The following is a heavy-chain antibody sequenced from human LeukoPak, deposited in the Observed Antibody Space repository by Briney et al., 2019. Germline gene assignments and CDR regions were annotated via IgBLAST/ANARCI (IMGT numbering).Heavy chain of an antibody. D-gene: IGHD5-12*01. CDR3: ARGGGYSGYGAYYFDY. CDR2: ISSSSSYI. Sequence: GGSLRLSCAASGFTFSSYSMNWVRQAPGKGLEWVSSISSSSSYIYYADLVKGRFTISRDNAKNSLYLQMNSLRAEDTAVYYCARGGGYSGYGAYYFDYWGQGTLVTVSS. J-gene: IGHJ4*02. V-gene: IGHV3-21*01. CDR1: GFTFSSYS.